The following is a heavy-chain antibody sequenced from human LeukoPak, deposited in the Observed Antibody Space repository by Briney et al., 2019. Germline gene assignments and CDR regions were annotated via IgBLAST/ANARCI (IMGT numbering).Heavy chain of an antibody. CDR1: GFTFSSYS. Sequence: GGSLRLSCAASGFTFSSYSMNWVRQAPGKGLEWVSSISSSSSYIYYADSVKGRLTISRDNAKNSLYLQMNSLRAEDTAVYYCARDERIVVVIAPTDAFDIWGQGTMVTVSS. CDR3: ARDERIVVVIAPTDAFDI. V-gene: IGHV3-21*01. CDR2: ISSSSSYI. D-gene: IGHD2-21*01. J-gene: IGHJ3*02.